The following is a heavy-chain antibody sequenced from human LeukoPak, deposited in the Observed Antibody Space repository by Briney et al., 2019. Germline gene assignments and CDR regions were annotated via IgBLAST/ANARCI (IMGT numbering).Heavy chain of an antibody. CDR1: GGSFSGYY. D-gene: IGHD5-18*01. CDR2: INHSGST. J-gene: IGHJ6*02. Sequence: PSETLSLTCAVYGGSFSGYYWSWIRQPPGKGLEWIGEINHSGSTNYNPSLKSRVTISVDTSKNQFSLKLSSVTAADTAVYYCARGRGSYGPQGYYGMDVWGQGTTVTVSS. CDR3: ARGRGSYGPQGYYGMDV. V-gene: IGHV4-34*01.